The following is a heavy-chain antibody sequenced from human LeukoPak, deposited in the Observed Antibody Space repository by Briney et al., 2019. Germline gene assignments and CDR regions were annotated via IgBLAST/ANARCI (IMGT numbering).Heavy chain of an antibody. Sequence: GGSLRLSCAASGFTFDDYAMHWVRQAPGKGLEWVSGISWNSGSIGYADSVKGRFTISRDNAKNSLYLQMNSLRAEDTALYYCAKGSSGWQRGSIFDYWGQGTLVTVSS. J-gene: IGHJ4*02. CDR1: GFTFDDYA. CDR2: ISWNSGSI. CDR3: AKGSSGWQRGSIFDY. D-gene: IGHD6-19*01. V-gene: IGHV3-9*01.